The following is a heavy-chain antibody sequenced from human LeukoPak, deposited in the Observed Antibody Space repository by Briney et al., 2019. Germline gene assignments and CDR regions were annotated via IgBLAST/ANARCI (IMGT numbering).Heavy chain of an antibody. CDR3: ARAGWIITSGIDY. CDR1: GYSISRGYY. CDR2: IYHIGST. J-gene: IGHJ4*02. D-gene: IGHD3-10*01. V-gene: IGHV4-38-2*01. Sequence: PSETLSLTCGVSGYSISRGYYWAWLRQPPGKGLEWTGTIYHIGSTYYNPSLESRVTISVDTSKNEFSLNLSSVTAADTAVYFCARAGWIITSGIDYWGQGALVTVSS.